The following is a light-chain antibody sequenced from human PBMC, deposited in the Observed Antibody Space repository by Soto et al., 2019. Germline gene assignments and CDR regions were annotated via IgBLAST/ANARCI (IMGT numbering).Light chain of an antibody. CDR1: SSDVGGYNY. CDR2: DVS. V-gene: IGLV2-14*03. CDR3: SSYTSSSTLV. Sequence: QSALTQPASVSGSPGQSITISCTGTSSDVGGYNYVFWYQQHPAKAPKLMIYDVSNRPSGVSNRFSGSKSDNTASLTISGLQAEDEADYYCSSYTSSSTLVFGTGTKVTVL. J-gene: IGLJ1*01.